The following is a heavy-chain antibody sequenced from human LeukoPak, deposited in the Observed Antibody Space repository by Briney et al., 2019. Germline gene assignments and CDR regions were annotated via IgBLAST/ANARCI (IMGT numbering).Heavy chain of an antibody. J-gene: IGHJ4*02. CDR2: ISLATTTV. Sequence: GGSLRLSCAASGFTFSSSCSMNWVRQAPGKGLEWVAHISLATTTVSYADSVKGRFTMSRDNAKNSLFLQMNSLRAEDTAVYYCARDGDWAFDYWGQGTPVTVSS. V-gene: IGHV3-48*01. CDR1: GFTFSSSCS. CDR3: ARDGDWAFDY. D-gene: IGHD2-21*02.